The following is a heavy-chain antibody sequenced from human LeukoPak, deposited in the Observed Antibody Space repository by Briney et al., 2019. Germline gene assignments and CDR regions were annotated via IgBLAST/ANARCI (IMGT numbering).Heavy chain of an antibody. V-gene: IGHV4-59*01. CDR3: VTGYYEPFDN. D-gene: IGHD3-3*01. J-gene: IGHJ4*02. Sequence: SETLSLTCSVSGASLSSYYWGWIRQSPGKRLEWLGCISDTGKTDYNTSLKSRGTLSLDTSKNQFSLRLTSVTAADTAVYYCVTGYYEPFDNWGQGTLVTVSS. CDR1: GASLSSYY. CDR2: ISDTGKT.